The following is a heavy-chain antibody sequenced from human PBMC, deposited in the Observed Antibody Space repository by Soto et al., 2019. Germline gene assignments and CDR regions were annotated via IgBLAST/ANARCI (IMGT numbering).Heavy chain of an antibody. Sequence: SETLSLTYTVSGGSISDISYCWGWIRQPPGKGLQWIGCMFYSGATYYNPSLKNRVTLSVDTSNNEFSLKLVSVTAPDTAMYYCARHKSGSDWLDPWGQGTLVTVSS. CDR1: GGSISDISYC. V-gene: IGHV4-39*01. CDR3: ARHKSGSDWLDP. CDR2: MFYSGAT. J-gene: IGHJ5*02. D-gene: IGHD2-15*01.